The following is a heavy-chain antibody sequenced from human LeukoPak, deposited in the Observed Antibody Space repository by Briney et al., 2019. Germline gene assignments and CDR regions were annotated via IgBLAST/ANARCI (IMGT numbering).Heavy chain of an antibody. J-gene: IGHJ2*01. CDR3: AREDWYFDL. CDR2: INHGGST. Sequence: SETLSLTCAVYGGSLTDYYWAWIRQPPGKGLEWIGKINHGGSTNYSPSLKSRVTISLDTSKNQFFLKLTSVTAADTAVYYCAREDWYFDLWGRGTLVTVSS. V-gene: IGHV4-34*01. CDR1: GGSLTDYY.